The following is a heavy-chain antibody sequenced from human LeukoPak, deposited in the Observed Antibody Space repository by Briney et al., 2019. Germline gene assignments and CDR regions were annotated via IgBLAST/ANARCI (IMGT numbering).Heavy chain of an antibody. V-gene: IGHV4-34*01. D-gene: IGHD5-24*01. CDR2: INHSGST. J-gene: IGHJ4*02. CDR1: GGSFSGYY. CDR3: ARSYRDGYNPDFDY. Sequence: KPSETLSLTCAVYGGSFSGYYWSWIRQPPGKGLEWIGEINHSGSTSYNPSLKSRVTISADTSKNQFSLKLSSVTAADTAVYYCARSYRDGYNPDFDYWGQGTLVTVSS.